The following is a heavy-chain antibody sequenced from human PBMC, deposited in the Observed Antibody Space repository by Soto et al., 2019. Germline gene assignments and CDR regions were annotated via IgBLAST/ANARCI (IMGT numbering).Heavy chain of an antibody. V-gene: IGHV4-34*01. Sequence: SETLSLTCAVYGGSFSGYYWSWIRQPPGKGLEWIGEINHSGSTNYNPSLKSRVTISVDTSKNQFSLKVSSVTAADTAVYYCASSSSVMYYYYGMDVWGQGTTVTVSS. CDR3: ASSSSVMYYYYGMDV. J-gene: IGHJ6*02. CDR1: GGSFSGYY. CDR2: INHSGST. D-gene: IGHD6-6*01.